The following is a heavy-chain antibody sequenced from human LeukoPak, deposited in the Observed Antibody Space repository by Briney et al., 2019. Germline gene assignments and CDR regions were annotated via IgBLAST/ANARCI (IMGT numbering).Heavy chain of an antibody. V-gene: IGHV1-18*01. Sequence: ASVKVSCKASGYTFTSYGISWVRQAPGQGLEWMGWISACNGNTNYAQKLQGRVTMTTDTSTSTAYMELRSLRSDDTAVYYCARDAGARFLEWLSYDAFDIWGQGTMVTVSS. CDR3: ARDAGARFLEWLSYDAFDI. J-gene: IGHJ3*02. CDR2: ISACNGNT. D-gene: IGHD3-3*01. CDR1: GYTFTSYG.